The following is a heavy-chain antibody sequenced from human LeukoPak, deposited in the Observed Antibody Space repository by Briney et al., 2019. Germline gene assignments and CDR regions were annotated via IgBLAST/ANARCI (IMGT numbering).Heavy chain of an antibody. CDR2: IYSGGST. V-gene: IGHV3-66*01. CDR3: ASGSAVAANYYYYYGMDV. D-gene: IGHD6-19*01. Sequence: PGGSLRLSCAASGFTVSSNYMSWVRQAPGKGLEWVSVIYSGGSTYYADSVKGRFTISRDNSKNTLYLQMNSLRAEDTAVYYCASGSAVAANYYYYYGMDVWGQGTTVTVSS. CDR1: GFTVSSNY. J-gene: IGHJ6*02.